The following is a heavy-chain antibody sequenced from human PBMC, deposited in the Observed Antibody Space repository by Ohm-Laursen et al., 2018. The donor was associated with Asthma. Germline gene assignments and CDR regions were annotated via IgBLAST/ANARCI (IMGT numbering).Heavy chain of an antibody. D-gene: IGHD3-22*01. CDR3: ARAYLTDYYDSGGLDY. J-gene: IGHJ4*02. V-gene: IGHV4-30-4*01. CDR2: IYHSVST. CDR1: GGSIGSDDYY. Sequence: LSLTCTVSGGSIGSDDYYWSWIRQPPGKGLEWIGYIYHSVSTYYSPSLKSRVAISGDTSKNQFSLKLSFVTAADTAVYYCARAYLTDYYDSGGLDYWGQGTLVTVSS.